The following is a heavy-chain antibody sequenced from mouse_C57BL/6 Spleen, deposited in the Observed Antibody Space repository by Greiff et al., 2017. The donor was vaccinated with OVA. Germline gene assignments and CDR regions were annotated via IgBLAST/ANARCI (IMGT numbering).Heavy chain of an antibody. D-gene: IGHD3-2*02. J-gene: IGHJ4*01. V-gene: IGHV1-80*01. CDR1: GYAFSSYW. Sequence: QVQLKQSGAELVKPGASVKISCKASGYAFSSYWMNWVKQRPGKGLEWIGQIYPGDGDTNYNGKFKGKATLTADKSSSTAYMQLSSLTSEDSAVYFCARSTAQATDYYAMDYWGQGTSVTVSS. CDR2: IYPGDGDT. CDR3: ARSTAQATDYYAMDY.